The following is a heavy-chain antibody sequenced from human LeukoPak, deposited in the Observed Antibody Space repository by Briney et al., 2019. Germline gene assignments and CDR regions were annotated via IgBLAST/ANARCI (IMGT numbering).Heavy chain of an antibody. Sequence: ASVKVSCKASGGTFSSYAISWVRQAPGQGLEWMGRIIPILGIANYAQKFQGRVTITADKSTSTAYMELSSLRSEDTAVYYCARGSVDTAMVTYYWGQGTLVTVSS. J-gene: IGHJ4*02. CDR1: GGTFSSYA. V-gene: IGHV1-69*04. CDR2: IIPILGIA. D-gene: IGHD5-18*01. CDR3: ARGSVDTAMVTYY.